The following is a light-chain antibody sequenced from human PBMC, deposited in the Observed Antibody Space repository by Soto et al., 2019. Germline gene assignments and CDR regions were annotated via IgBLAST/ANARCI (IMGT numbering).Light chain of an antibody. CDR1: SSNIGKNS. V-gene: IGLV2-14*01. CDR2: EVN. J-gene: IGLJ3*02. Sequence: QSVLTQPPSVSAAPGQRVSISCSGGSSNIGKNSVSWYQQRPGKAPKLMIYEVNNRPSGVSDRFSGSKSANTASLTISGLQSEDEATYYCSSYTTDTIWVFGGGTKLTVL. CDR3: SSYTTDTIWV.